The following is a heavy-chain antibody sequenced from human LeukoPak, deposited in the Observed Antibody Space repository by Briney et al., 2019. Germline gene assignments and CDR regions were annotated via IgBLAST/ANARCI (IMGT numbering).Heavy chain of an antibody. CDR1: GYTFTGYY. CDR3: ARGYYYGSGTTTMGY. D-gene: IGHD3-10*01. CDR2: INPNSGGT. V-gene: IGHV1-2*04. J-gene: IGHJ4*02. Sequence: ASVKVSCKASGYTFTGYYMHWVRQAPGQGLEWMGCINPNSGGTNYAQKFQGWVTMTRDTSISTAYMELSRLRSDDTAVYYCARGYYYGSGTTTMGYWGQGTLVTVSS.